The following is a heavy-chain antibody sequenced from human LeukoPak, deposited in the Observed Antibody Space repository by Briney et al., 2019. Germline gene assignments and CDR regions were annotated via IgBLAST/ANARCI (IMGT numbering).Heavy chain of an antibody. CDR3: AILDLGGDPDYFDY. J-gene: IGHJ4*02. V-gene: IGHV1-2*04. D-gene: IGHD4-17*01. Sequence: GASVKVSCKASGYTFTDYYMHWVRQAPGQGLQWMGYINPNSGGTNYAQKFQGWVTMTRDTSISTAYMELSRLRSDDTAVYYCAILDLGGDPDYFDYWGQGTLVTVSS. CDR2: INPNSGGT. CDR1: GYTFTDYY.